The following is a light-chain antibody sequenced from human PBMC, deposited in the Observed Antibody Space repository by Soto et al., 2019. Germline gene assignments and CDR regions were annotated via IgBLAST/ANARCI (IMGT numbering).Light chain of an antibody. CDR2: GAS. CDR1: QSVSGSY. Sequence: EIVLTQSPGTLSLSPGERATLSCRASQSVSGSYLAWYQQKPGQAPRLLISGASSRATGIPDRFSASGSGTDFTLTISRLEPEDFAVYYCQQYGSSLPYTFGQGTNLEIK. J-gene: IGKJ2*01. V-gene: IGKV3-20*01. CDR3: QQYGSSLPYT.